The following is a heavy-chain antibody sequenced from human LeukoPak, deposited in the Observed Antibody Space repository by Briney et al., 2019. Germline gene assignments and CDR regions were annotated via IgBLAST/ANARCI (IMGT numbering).Heavy chain of an antibody. J-gene: IGHJ4*02. Sequence: GASVKVSCKASRYTITSYDINWVRQATGQGLEWMGWMNPNTGNTGYAQKFQGRITITRDISINTAYMELSSLRSDDTAVYYCARVPSTLWFGELSPYYFDYWGQGILVTDSS. CDR2: MNPNTGNT. V-gene: IGHV1-8*03. D-gene: IGHD3-10*01. CDR1: RYTITSYD. CDR3: ARVPSTLWFGELSPYYFDY.